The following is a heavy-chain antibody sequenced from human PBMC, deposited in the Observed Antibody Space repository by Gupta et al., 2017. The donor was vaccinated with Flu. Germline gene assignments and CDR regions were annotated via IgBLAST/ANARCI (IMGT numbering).Heavy chain of an antibody. J-gene: IGHJ6*02. CDR2: ILYDGNKK. D-gene: IGHD5-12*01. V-gene: IGHV3-33*01. Sequence: QVQLVDSGGGVVQPGRSLRLSCAASGFIFSSHAMHCVRQAPGKGMEWVAVILYDGNKKYYADSVKGRFIISRDNSKNTVYLEMNSLRPEDTAVYYGARGRVATIFYGLDVWGQGTTVTVSS. CDR1: GFIFSSHA. CDR3: ARGRVATIFYGLDV.